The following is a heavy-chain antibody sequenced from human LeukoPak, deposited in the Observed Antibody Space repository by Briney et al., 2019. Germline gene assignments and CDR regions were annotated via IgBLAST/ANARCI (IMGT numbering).Heavy chain of an antibody. Sequence: ASVKVSCKASGYAFSAYYMHWVRQAPGQGLEWMGWLNPQAGDTHFAQKFQGRVTFTRDTSISTAYMAMSRLRSDDTAVFYCARGSRYHDWLSPLDSRGQGTLVTVSS. CDR2: LNPQAGDT. J-gene: IGHJ4*02. D-gene: IGHD3-9*01. CDR1: GYAFSAYY. V-gene: IGHV1-2*02. CDR3: ARGSRYHDWLSPLDS.